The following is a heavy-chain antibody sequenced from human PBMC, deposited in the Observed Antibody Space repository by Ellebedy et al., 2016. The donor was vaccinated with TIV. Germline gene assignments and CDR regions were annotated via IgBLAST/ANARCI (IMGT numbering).Heavy chain of an antibody. CDR3: AREGLGMDV. J-gene: IGHJ6*02. Sequence: SETLSLXCTVSGGSISSYYWSWIRQPPGKGLEWIGYIYYSGSTNYNPSLKSRVTISVDTSKNQFSLKLSSVTAADTAVYYCAREGLGMDVWGQGTTVTVSS. V-gene: IGHV4-59*12. CDR1: GGSISSYY. CDR2: IYYSGST.